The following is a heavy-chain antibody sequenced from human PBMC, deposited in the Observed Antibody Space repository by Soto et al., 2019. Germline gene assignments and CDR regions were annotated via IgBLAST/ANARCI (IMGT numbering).Heavy chain of an antibody. CDR1: GFTFSSYA. J-gene: IGHJ6*02. CDR3: AQMGPRAVAGTDHYYGMDV. CDR2: ISGSGGST. V-gene: IGHV3-23*01. Sequence: GGSLRLSCAASGFTFSSYAMSWVRQAPGKGLEWVSAISGSGGSTYYADSVKGRFTISRDNSKNTLYLQMNSLRAEDTAVYYCAQMGPRAVAGTDHYYGMDVWGQGTTVTVS. D-gene: IGHD6-19*01.